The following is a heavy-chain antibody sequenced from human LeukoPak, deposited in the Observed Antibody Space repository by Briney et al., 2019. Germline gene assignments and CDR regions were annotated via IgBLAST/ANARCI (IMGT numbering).Heavy chain of an antibody. CDR1: GFTFSSYE. V-gene: IGHV3-48*03. J-gene: IGHJ4*02. Sequence: RAGGSLRLSCAASGFTFSSYEMNWVRQAPGKGLEWVSYISSSGSTIYYADSVKGRFTISRDNAKNSLYLQMNSLRVEDTAVYYCARGRGLPGPLDYWGQGTLVTVSS. CDR2: ISSSGSTI. D-gene: IGHD3-10*01. CDR3: ARGRGLPGPLDY.